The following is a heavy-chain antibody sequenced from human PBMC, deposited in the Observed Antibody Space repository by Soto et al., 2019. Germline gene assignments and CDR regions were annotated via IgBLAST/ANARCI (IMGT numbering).Heavy chain of an antibody. CDR3: AKDLVAGGSS. CDR2: ISYDGSDK. J-gene: IGHJ4*02. Sequence: GGSLRLSCAASGFIFSGYDMHWVSQAPGKGLEWMTFISYDGSDKYYADSVKGRFTISRDNSKDTLYLQMNSLRAEDTAVYYCAKDLVAGGSSWGQGTLVTVSS. CDR1: GFIFSGYD. V-gene: IGHV3-30*18. D-gene: IGHD6-13*01.